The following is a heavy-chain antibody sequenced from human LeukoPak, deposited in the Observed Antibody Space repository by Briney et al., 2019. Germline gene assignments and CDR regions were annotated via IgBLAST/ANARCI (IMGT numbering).Heavy chain of an antibody. Sequence: PGGSLRLSCVGSGFTFHTYAMTWVRQAPGKGLEWVSSLTPSGGHTFYSDSTKGRFTISRDNSKNTLYLQINGLRPDDTALYYCTRGVVSGISEDTPFKYWGQGVLVTVSS. CDR1: GFTFHTYA. J-gene: IGHJ4*02. V-gene: IGHV3-23*01. CDR3: TRGVVSGISEDTPFKY. CDR2: LTPSGGHT. D-gene: IGHD2-8*02.